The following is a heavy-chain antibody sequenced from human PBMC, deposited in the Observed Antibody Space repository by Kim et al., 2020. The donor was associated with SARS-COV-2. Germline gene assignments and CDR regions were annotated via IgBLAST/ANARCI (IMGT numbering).Heavy chain of an antibody. V-gene: IGHV4-31*02. Sequence: YYNPSLKSRVTISVDTSKNQFSLKLSSVTAADTAVYYCARDGKQSASFDYWGQGTLVTVSS. J-gene: IGHJ4*02. CDR3: ARDGKQSASFDY. D-gene: IGHD6-19*01.